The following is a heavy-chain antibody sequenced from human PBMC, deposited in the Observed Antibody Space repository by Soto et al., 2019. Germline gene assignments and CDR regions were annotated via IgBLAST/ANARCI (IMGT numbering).Heavy chain of an antibody. D-gene: IGHD2-2*01. CDR3: ARVNEITIVLEVTPGNDAFDI. CDR1: NYRFNTYG. V-gene: IGHV1-18*01. CDR2: ISAYNGNT. Sequence: QVQLVQSGAEVKKPVASVKVSCKASNYRFNTYGITWVRQAPGQGLEWMGWISAYNGNTIYAQKFQGRVTMATDTSTDTAYLELRSLRSDDTAVYYCARVNEITIVLEVTPGNDAFDIWGQGTMVTVSS. J-gene: IGHJ3*02.